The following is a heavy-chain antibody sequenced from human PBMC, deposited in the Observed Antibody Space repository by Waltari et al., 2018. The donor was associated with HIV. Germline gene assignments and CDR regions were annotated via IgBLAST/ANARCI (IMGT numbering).Heavy chain of an antibody. CDR2: ISRSGSTK. D-gene: IGHD3-22*01. CDR1: GFTFSDYY. J-gene: IGHJ4*02. CDR3: ARGDYYFDSSGYYRYPDY. V-gene: IGHV3-11*04. Sequence: QEQLVESGGGLVKPGGSLRLSCAASGFTFSDYYMSWIRQAPGKGLECVSHISRSGSTKYYTDSGKGRFTISRDNAKNSLYLQMNSLRAEDTAVYYCARGDYYFDSSGYYRYPDYWGQGTLVTVS.